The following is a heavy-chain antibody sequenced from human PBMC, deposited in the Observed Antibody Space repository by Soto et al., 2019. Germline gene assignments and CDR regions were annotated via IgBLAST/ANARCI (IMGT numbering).Heavy chain of an antibody. CDR3: AHRPSYCSGGSCYSGFDY. CDR2: IYWDDDK. CDR1: GFSLSTSGVG. J-gene: IGHJ4*02. Sequence: QITLKESGPTLVKPTQTVTLTCTFSGFSLSTSGVGVGWIRQPPGKALEWLALIYWDDDKRYSPSLKRRLTITKDTSKNQVVLTMTNMDPVDTATYYCAHRPSYCSGGSCYSGFDYWGQGTLVTVSS. V-gene: IGHV2-5*02. D-gene: IGHD2-15*01.